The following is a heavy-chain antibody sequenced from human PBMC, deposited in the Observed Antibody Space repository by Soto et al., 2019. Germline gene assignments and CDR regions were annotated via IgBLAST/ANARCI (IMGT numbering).Heavy chain of an antibody. V-gene: IGHV3-23*01. CDR1: GFTFSSYA. CDR3: AKTEPIILRGYSGYAPDY. J-gene: IGHJ4*02. CDR2: ISGSGGST. D-gene: IGHD5-12*01. Sequence: GGSLRLSCAASGFTFSSYAMSWVRQAPGKGLEWVSAISGSGGSTYYADSMKGRFTISRDNSKNTLYLQMNSLRAEDTAVYYCAKTEPIILRGYSGYAPDYWGQGTLVTVSS.